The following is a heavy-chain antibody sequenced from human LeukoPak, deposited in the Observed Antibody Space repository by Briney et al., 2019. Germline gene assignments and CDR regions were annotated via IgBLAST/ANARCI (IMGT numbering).Heavy chain of an antibody. Sequence: SGPTLVNPRQTLTLTCTFSGFSLTTHGVGVGWIRQPPGKALEWLALIFWDDDKRYSPSLKNIISITKDTSKNQVVLTMSNMDPVDTATYYCAHTYGGILGGYSYYFDYWGQGSLVSVSS. CDR3: AHTYGGILGGYSYYFDY. V-gene: IGHV2-5*02. CDR1: GFSLTTHGVG. D-gene: IGHD3-9*01. J-gene: IGHJ4*02. CDR2: IFWDDDK.